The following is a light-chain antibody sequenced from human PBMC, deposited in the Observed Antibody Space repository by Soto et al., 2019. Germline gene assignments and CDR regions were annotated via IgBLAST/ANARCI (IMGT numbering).Light chain of an antibody. CDR2: AAS. J-gene: IGKJ2*01. CDR1: QGISSY. CDR3: QQLNSYPYT. Sequence: DIQLTQSPSFLSASVGDRVTITCRASQGISSYVAWYQQKPGKFPKALIYAASTLQSGVPSRFSGSGSGTEFTLTISSLQPEDFATYYCQQLNSYPYTFGQGTKLEIK. V-gene: IGKV1-9*01.